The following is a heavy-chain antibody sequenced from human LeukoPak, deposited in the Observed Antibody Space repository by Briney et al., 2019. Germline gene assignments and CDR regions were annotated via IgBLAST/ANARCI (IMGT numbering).Heavy chain of an antibody. CDR3: SHAPFDILTGYYFDY. CDR1: GLSLSSSGVG. D-gene: IGHD3-9*01. J-gene: IGHJ4*02. CDR2: LHGDGAK. V-gene: IGHV2-5*02. Sequence: VSGPTLVKPTQTLTLTCTFSGLSLSSSGVGVGWIRQHPGKALEWLALLHGDGAKRYSPSLKSRLTITKDTSKNQVVLSMTNMDPVDTATYSCSHAPFDILTGYYFDYWGQGTLVTVSS.